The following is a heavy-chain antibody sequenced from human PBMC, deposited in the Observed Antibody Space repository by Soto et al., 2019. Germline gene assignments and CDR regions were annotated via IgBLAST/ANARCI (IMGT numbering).Heavy chain of an antibody. CDR3: ARGVDYGDYADNWFDP. CDR2: INPNSGGT. Sequence: QVQLVQSGAEVKKPGASVKVSCKASGYTFTGYYMHWVRQAPGQGLEWMGWINPNSGGTNYAQKFQGWVTMTRDTSISSAYMELSRLRSDDTAVYYCARGVDYGDYADNWFDPWGQGTLVTVSS. J-gene: IGHJ5*02. D-gene: IGHD4-17*01. CDR1: GYTFTGYY. V-gene: IGHV1-2*04.